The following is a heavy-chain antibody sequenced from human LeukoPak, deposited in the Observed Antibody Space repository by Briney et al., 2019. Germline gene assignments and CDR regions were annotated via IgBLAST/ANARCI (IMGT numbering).Heavy chain of an antibody. J-gene: IGHJ5*02. CDR1: GGSISSYY. V-gene: IGHV4-59*01. D-gene: IGHD6-13*01. Sequence: SETLSLTCTVSGGSISSYYWSWIRQPPGEGLEWIGYIYYSGSTNYAPSLKSRVTISVDTSKNQFSLKLSSVTAADTAVYYCARGIRTYSSSFVWVGNWFDPWGQGTLVTVSS. CDR2: IYYSGST. CDR3: ARGIRTYSSSFVWVGNWFDP.